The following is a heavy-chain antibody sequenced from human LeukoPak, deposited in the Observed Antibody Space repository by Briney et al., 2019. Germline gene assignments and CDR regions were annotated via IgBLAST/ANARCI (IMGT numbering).Heavy chain of an antibody. D-gene: IGHD3-16*01. CDR2: INPNSGGT. CDR1: GYTFTGYY. CDR3: ARTRLGDYGMDV. J-gene: IGHJ6*02. Sequence: ASVKVSCKASGYTFTGYYMHWVRQAPGQGLEWMGWINPNSGGTNYAQKFQGWVTMTRDTSISTAYMELSRLRSADTAVYYCARTRLGDYGMDVWGQGTTVTVSS. V-gene: IGHV1-2*04.